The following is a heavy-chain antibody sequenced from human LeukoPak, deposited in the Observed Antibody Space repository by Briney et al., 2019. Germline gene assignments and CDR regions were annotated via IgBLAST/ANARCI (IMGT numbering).Heavy chain of an antibody. V-gene: IGHV4-59*08. CDR1: GGSISSYY. Sequence: SETLSLTCSVSGGSISSYYWSWIRQPPGKGLEWIGYLYYSGSTNSNPSLKSRVTISVDTSRNQFSLKLSSVTAADTAVYYCARLRLAVSGTPWDWFDPWGQGTLVTVSS. CDR3: ARLRLAVSGTPWDWFDP. D-gene: IGHD6-19*01. CDR2: LYYSGST. J-gene: IGHJ5*02.